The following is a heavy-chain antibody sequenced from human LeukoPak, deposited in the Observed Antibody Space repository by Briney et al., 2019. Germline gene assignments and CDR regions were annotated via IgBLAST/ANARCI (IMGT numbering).Heavy chain of an antibody. V-gene: IGHV4-59*08. D-gene: IGHD2-21*01. Sequence: SETLSLTCSVSGASITTYSWNWLRQSPGKGLEWIGYFSLGETTSYTSSLKSRVTISRDTSKNQVSLKLTSVTAADTAVYYCARWDELDWAFGTWGPGTLVTVSS. CDR2: FSLGETT. CDR1: GASITTYS. CDR3: ARWDELDWAFGT. J-gene: IGHJ5*02.